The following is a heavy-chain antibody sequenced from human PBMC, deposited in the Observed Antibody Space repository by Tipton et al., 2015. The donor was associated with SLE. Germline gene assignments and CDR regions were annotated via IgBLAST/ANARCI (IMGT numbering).Heavy chain of an antibody. CDR2: IYTSGNT. J-gene: IGHJ3*02. V-gene: IGHV4-61*02. CDR1: GGSISSGDYY. D-gene: IGHD6-19*01. CDR3: ARGLGVAGRGFGAFDI. Sequence: TLSLTCTVSGGSISSGDYYWSWIRQPAGKGLEWIGRIYTSGNTIYNPSLKSRVTMSLDTSKNQFSVNLSSVTAADTAVYYCARGLGVAGRGFGAFDIWGQGTMVTVSS.